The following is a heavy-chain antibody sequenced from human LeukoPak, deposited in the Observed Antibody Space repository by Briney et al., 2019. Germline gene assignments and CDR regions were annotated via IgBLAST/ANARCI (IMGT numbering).Heavy chain of an antibody. V-gene: IGHV4-39*01. CDR1: GGSIRSSYYY. D-gene: IGHD3-10*01. CDR3: ARRAGEFGELRGVDY. J-gene: IGHJ4*02. CDR2: IYDSGST. Sequence: SETLSLTCTVSGGSIRSSYYYWGWIRQPPGKGLEWIGSIYDSGSTYYNPSLKSRVTISVDTSKNQFSLKLNSVTAADTAVYYCARRAGEFGELRGVDYWGQGTLVTVSS.